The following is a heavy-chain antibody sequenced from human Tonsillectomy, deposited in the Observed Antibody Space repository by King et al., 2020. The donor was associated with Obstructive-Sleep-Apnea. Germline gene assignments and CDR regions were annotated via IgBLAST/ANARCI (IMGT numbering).Heavy chain of an antibody. V-gene: IGHV4-34*01. CDR3: ARLVVSNYYYYNGMDV. J-gene: IGHJ6*02. CDR1: GESFSDYN. D-gene: IGHD3-22*01. Sequence: VQLQQWGAGLLKPSETLSLTCAVYGESFSDYNWSWIRKPPGKGLEWIGEIHHSGSTKYNPSLKSRVTISVDTSKYQFSLKLSSVTAADTAVYYCARLVVSNYYYYNGMDVWGQGTTVTVSS. CDR2: IHHSGST.